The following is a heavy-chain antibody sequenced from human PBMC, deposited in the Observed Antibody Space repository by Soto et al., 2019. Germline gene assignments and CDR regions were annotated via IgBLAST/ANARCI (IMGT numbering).Heavy chain of an antibody. CDR1: GFTFSSYA. CDR3: AKDLVLRYFDWLPQYFDY. V-gene: IGHV3-23*01. Sequence: LRLSCAASGFTFSSYAMSWVRQAPGKGMEWVSAISGSGGSTYYADSVKGRFTISRDNSKNTLYLQMNSLRAEDTAVYYCAKDLVLRYFDWLPQYFDYWGQGTLVTVSS. J-gene: IGHJ4*02. D-gene: IGHD3-9*01. CDR2: ISGSGGST.